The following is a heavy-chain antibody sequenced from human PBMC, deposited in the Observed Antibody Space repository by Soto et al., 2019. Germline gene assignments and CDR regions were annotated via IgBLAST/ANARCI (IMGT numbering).Heavy chain of an antibody. D-gene: IGHD3-10*01. CDR2: INHSGST. Sequence: SETLSLTCAVYGGSFSGYYWSWIRQPPGKGLEWIGEINHSGSTNYNPSLKSRVTISVDTSKNQFSLKLSSVTAADTAVYYCARSFLLLFVMGDNVFDIRGQGT. J-gene: IGHJ3*02. CDR3: ARSFLLLFVMGDNVFDI. CDR1: GGSFSGYY. V-gene: IGHV4-34*01.